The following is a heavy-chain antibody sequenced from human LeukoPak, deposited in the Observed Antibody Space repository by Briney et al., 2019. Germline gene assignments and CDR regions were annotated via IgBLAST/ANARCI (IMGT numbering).Heavy chain of an antibody. CDR3: TTDVVVAQGDY. J-gene: IGHJ4*02. Sequence: PGGSLRLSCAASGFTFSNAWMSWVRQAPGKGLEWVGRIKSKTDSGTTDYAAPVKGRFTISRDDSKNTLYLQMNSLKTEDTAVYYCTTDVVVAQGDYWGQGTLVTVSS. V-gene: IGHV3-15*01. CDR2: IKSKTDSGTT. D-gene: IGHD2-21*01. CDR1: GFTFSNAW.